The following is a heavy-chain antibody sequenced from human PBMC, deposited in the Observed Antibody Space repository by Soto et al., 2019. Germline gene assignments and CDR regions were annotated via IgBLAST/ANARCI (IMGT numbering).Heavy chain of an antibody. CDR2: ISGSGGST. CDR1: GFTFSNYA. Sequence: PVESLRLSFEASGFTFSNYAVTLVRQAPGKGLEWVSTISGSGGSTYYADSVKGRFTISRDNSKNTLYLQMNSLRAEDTAVYYCAKDQGSSWYEIDYWGQGT. D-gene: IGHD6-13*01. CDR3: AKDQGSSWYEIDY. V-gene: IGHV3-23*01. J-gene: IGHJ4*02.